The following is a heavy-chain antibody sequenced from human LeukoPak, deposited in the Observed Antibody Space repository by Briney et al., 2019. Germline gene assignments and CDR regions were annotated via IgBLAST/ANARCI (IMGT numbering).Heavy chain of an antibody. V-gene: IGHV3-74*01. Sequence: GGSLRLSCAASGFTFSIYWMHWVRQAPGNGLVWVSRVNSDGSTTTYADSVKGRFTISRDNSKNTLYLQMNSLRTEDTAVYYCARDGYCGSTSCYHRSWFDPWGQGTLVTVSS. D-gene: IGHD2-2*03. CDR3: ARDGYCGSTSCYHRSWFDP. CDR2: VNSDGSTT. J-gene: IGHJ5*02. CDR1: GFTFSIYW.